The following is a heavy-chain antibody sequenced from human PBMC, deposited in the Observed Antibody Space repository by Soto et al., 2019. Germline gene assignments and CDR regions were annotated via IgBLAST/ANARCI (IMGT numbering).Heavy chain of an antibody. CDR3: ARARGTYLYWYFDV. CDR2: IKSNGANT. CDR1: GFSFSTYA. V-gene: IGHV3-64*01. D-gene: IGHD3-16*01. J-gene: IGHJ2*01. Sequence: EVPLVESGGDLVQPGGSLRLSCAASGFSFSTYAMHWVRQAPGKGLEYVSAIKSNGANTFYANSVKGRFTISRDNSKNTLYLQMDSLRTEDMAVYYCARARGTYLYWYFDVWGRGTLVSVSS.